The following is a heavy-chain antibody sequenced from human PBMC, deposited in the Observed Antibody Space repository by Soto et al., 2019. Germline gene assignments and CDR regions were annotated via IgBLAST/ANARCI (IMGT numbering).Heavy chain of an antibody. D-gene: IGHD6-13*01. V-gene: IGHV2-26*04. Sequence: QVTVKESGPVLVKPTETLTLTCTVSGFSLSNAGLGVSWIRQPPGKALEWLAHIFSNDEKSYSTSLKSRLTTSTDTPKSQVLLIMTNIDPVDTATYYCASTYSTSSHWFDPWGQGTLVTVSS. CDR2: IFSNDEK. CDR3: ASTYSTSSHWFDP. J-gene: IGHJ5*02. CDR1: GFSLSNAGLG.